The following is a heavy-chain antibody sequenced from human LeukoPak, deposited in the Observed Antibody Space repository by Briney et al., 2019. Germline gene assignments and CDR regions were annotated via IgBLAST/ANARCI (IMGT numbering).Heavy chain of an antibody. D-gene: IGHD2-21*02. J-gene: IGHJ4*02. CDR3: AKHRGSYGDFIFLDF. Sequence: GGSLRLSCAAPGFTFSSYAMSWVRQAPGKGLEWVSVFSGGDSSTYYAHSVKGRFTISRDNSKNTLYLQMNSLRVEDTAVYYCAKHRGSYGDFIFLDFWGQGTLVTVSS. CDR2: FSGGDSST. CDR1: GFTFSSYA. V-gene: IGHV3-23*01.